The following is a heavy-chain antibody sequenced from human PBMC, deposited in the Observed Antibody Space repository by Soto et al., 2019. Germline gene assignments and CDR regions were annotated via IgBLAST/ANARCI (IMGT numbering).Heavy chain of an antibody. D-gene: IGHD6-13*01. Sequence: PSETLSLTCAVYGGSFSCYYWTLIRQPPGKGLEWIGEINHSGSTNYNPSLKSRVTISVDTSKNQFSLKLSSVTAADTAVYYCARGRTRGSSCHRFWGQGTLVTVSS. CDR3: ARGRTRGSSCHRF. CDR2: INHSGST. CDR1: GGSFSCYY. J-gene: IGHJ4*02. V-gene: IGHV4-34*01.